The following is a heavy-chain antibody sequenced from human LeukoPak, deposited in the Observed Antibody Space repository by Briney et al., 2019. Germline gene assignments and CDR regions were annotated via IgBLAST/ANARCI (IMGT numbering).Heavy chain of an antibody. CDR3: ARDDVTTNGGVIADSRLFDI. J-gene: IGHJ3*02. D-gene: IGHD2-8*02. CDR2: ISYDGSNK. V-gene: IGHV3-30*03. Sequence: QAGRSLRLSCAASGFTFSSYGMHWVRQAPGKGLEWVAVISYDGSNKYYADSVKGRFTISRDNAKNSLYLQMNSLRGEDTALYYCARDDVTTNGGVIADSRLFDIWGQGTMVTVSS. CDR1: GFTFSSYG.